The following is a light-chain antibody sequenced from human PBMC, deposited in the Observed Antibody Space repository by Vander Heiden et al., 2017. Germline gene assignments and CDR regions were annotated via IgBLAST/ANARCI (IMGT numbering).Light chain of an antibody. J-gene: IGKJ2*01. V-gene: IGKV3-11*01. CDR3: QQRSNWPRT. CDR2: DAS. Sequence: EIVLTQSPATLSLSPGERATLHCRASKSVSSYLAWYQQTPGQAPRLLIDDASNRATGIPARFSGSGSGTDFTLTISSLEPEDFAVYYCQQRSNWPRTFGQGTKLEIK. CDR1: KSVSSY.